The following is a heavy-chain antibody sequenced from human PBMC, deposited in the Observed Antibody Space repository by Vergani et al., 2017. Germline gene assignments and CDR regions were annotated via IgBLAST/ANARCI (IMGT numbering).Heavy chain of an antibody. CDR3: ARDREAVAGTKGAFDI. CDR1: GFTFSDYY. CDR2: MSSSGSTI. J-gene: IGHJ3*02. V-gene: IGHV3-11*04. D-gene: IGHD6-19*01. Sequence: QVQLVESGGGVVQPGGSLRLSCAASGFTFSDYYMSWIRQAPGKGLEWVSYMSSSGSTIYYADSVKGRFTISRDNAKNSLYLQMNSLRAEDTAVYYCARDREAVAGTKGAFDIWGQGTMVTVSS.